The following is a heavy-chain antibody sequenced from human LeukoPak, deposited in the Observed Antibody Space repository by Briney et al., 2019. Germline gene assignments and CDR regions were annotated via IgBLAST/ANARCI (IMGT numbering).Heavy chain of an antibody. J-gene: IGHJ6*03. D-gene: IGHD3-16*01. CDR1: GGSFNGYY. CDR2: IYSSGTT. CDR3: ARVGETWLTRQAYYYMDV. V-gene: IGHV4-59*01. Sequence: SETLSLTCTVSGGSFNGYYWTWIRQPTGKALEWIGYIYSSGTTNYNPSLKSRVTISLDTSKNHFSLRLTSVTAADRAVYYCARVGETWLTRQAYYYMDVWGKGTAVTVSS.